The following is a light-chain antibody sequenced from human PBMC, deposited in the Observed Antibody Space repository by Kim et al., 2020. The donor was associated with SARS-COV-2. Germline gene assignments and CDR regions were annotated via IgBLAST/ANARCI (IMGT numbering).Light chain of an antibody. J-gene: IGLJ3*02. CDR1: RSKRGNHY. V-gene: IGLV1-47*01. Sequence: PRQRVTISCSGSRSKRGNHYVYCYQQVPGPAPKMLIDRDNQRPSGVPDRFSGSKSGTSASLAISGLRSEDEADYYCAAWDDNLSGLFGGGTQLTV. CDR2: RDN. CDR3: AAWDDNLSGL.